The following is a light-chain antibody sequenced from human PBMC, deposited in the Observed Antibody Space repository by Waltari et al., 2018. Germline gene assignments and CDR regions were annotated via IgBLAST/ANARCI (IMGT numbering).Light chain of an antibody. CDR2: KNS. Sequence: QSVLIQPPSTSATPGQRVTISCSGSKSNIGNNSVYWYQQVPGMAPKLIIYKNSRRPSGVPDRFSGSKSGTSASLAISGLRSEDEATYHCAAWDDGWSGPWVFGGGTRVTVL. CDR1: KSNIGNNS. CDR3: AAWDDGWSGPWV. V-gene: IGLV1-47*01. J-gene: IGLJ3*02.